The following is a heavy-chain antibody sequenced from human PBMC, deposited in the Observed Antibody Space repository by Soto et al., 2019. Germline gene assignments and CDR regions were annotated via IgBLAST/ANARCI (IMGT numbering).Heavy chain of an antibody. CDR3: AKGRRQWLVTSDFNS. J-gene: IGHJ4*02. Sequence: VQLVESGGGVVQPGRSLRLSCAASGFTFSDYAMHWVRQAPGKGLEWVAVVSHDGRNTHYADSVQGRFTISRDRSKNTVSLELTSMRAEDAAVYYCAKGRRQWLVTSDFNSWAQRALVTVSS. D-gene: IGHD6-19*01. CDR2: VSHDGRNT. V-gene: IGHV3-30*18. CDR1: GFTFSDYA.